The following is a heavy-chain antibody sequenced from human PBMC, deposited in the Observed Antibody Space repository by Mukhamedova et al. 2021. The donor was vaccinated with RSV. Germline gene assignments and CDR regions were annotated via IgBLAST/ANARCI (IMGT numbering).Heavy chain of an antibody. Sequence: YWSWIRQPPGKGLEWIGEINHSGSTNYNPSLKSRVTISVDTSKNQFSLKLSSVTAADTAVYYFARAPRRVAAAGDYYYGMDVWGQ. CDR3: ARAPRRVAAAGDYYYGMDV. CDR1: Y. D-gene: IGHD6-13*01. V-gene: IGHV4-34*01. J-gene: IGHJ6*02. CDR2: INHSGST.